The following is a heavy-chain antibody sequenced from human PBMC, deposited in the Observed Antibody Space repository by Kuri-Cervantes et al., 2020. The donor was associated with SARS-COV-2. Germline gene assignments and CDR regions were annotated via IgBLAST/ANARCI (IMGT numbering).Heavy chain of an antibody. CDR1: GFTFSSYA. CDR3: ARDNYDYWSSYDGRTGPEYYYNGMDV. Sequence: GESLTLACAASGFTFSSYATSWVRQSPGKGLEWVASISRTSKYINYAESVKGRFTISRDNARDSLFLQMNSLSGEDTAVYFCARDNYDYWSSYDGRTGPEYYYNGMDVWGQGTTVTVSS. D-gene: IGHD3-3*01. CDR2: ISRTSKYI. J-gene: IGHJ6*01. V-gene: IGHV3-21*06.